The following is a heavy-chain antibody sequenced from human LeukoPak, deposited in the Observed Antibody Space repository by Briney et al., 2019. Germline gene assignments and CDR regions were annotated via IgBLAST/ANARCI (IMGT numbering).Heavy chain of an antibody. J-gene: IGHJ4*02. CDR2: ISDIGSI. D-gene: IGHD2/OR15-2a*01. Sequence: GSLRLSCTASGFTFGDYGMSWFRQAPGKGLEWIAYISDIGSINYNPSLKSRVTISLDTSKNQFSLKLSSVTAADTAVYYCAGHHPRNTVDFWGQGTLVTVSS. CDR1: GFTFGDYG. CDR3: AGHHPRNTVDF. V-gene: IGHV4-59*08.